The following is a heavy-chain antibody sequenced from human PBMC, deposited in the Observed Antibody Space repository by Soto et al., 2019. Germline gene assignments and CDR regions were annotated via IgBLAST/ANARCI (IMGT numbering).Heavy chain of an antibody. CDR1: GFTFSGYW. CDR3: ARLLATGTLSYYYGMDV. D-gene: IGHD1-1*01. Sequence: GGSLRLSCAVSGFTFSGYWMHWVLQAPGKGPVWVSLLNPNGTFTTNADSVKGRFTISRDNAKNTVYLQMNSLRADDTAVYYCARLLATGTLSYYYGMDVWCQGTTVTVYS. CDR2: LNPNGTFT. V-gene: IGHV3-74*01. J-gene: IGHJ6*02.